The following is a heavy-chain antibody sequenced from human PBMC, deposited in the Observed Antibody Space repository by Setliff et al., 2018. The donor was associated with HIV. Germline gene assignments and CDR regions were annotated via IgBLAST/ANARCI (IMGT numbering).Heavy chain of an antibody. Sequence: SETLSLTCTVSGGSISTSRYYWGWIRQPPGKGLEWIGSINYRGNTYYNPSLKSRAAISVDTSKNQISLKLSSVTAADTAVYYCARLKLSGVIDYWGQGTLVTVSS. CDR3: ARLKLSGVIDY. D-gene: IGHD2-8*01. J-gene: IGHJ4*02. CDR2: INYRGNT. V-gene: IGHV4-39*01. CDR1: GGSISTSRYY.